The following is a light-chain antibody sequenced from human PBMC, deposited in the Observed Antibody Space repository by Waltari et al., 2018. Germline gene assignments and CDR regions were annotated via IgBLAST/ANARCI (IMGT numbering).Light chain of an antibody. CDR3: QQSYRTPYT. J-gene: IGKJ2*01. Sequence: DIQMTKSPASLSASGGDRLTIHCRASQTIYRHLNWYQQKPGHAPDLLIFDASNLPGGVPSRFSGSGSGTDFTLTINSLQPEDIATYYCQQSYRTPYTFGLGTKLQI. V-gene: IGKV1-39*01. CDR2: DAS. CDR1: QTIYRH.